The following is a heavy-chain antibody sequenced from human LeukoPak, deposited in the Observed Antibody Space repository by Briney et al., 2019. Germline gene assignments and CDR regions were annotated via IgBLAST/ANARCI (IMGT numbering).Heavy chain of an antibody. D-gene: IGHD3-3*01. J-gene: IGHJ4*02. CDR3: ASGFWSGYMDY. CDR2: ISSNGGST. CDR1: GFTFGSYA. V-gene: IGHV3-64*01. Sequence: PGGSLRLSCAASGFTFGSYAMHWVRQAPGKGLEYVSAISSNGGSTYYANSVKGRFTISRDNSKNTLYLQMGSLRAEHMAVYYCASGFWSGYMDYWGQGTLVTVSS.